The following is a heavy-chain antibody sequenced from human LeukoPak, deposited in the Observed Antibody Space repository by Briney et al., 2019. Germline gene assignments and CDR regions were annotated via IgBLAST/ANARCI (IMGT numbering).Heavy chain of an antibody. CDR2: INHSGST. CDR1: GGSFSGYY. V-gene: IGHV4-34*01. D-gene: IGHD4-17*01. CDR3: AKDGVLYGMDV. J-gene: IGHJ6*02. Sequence: SETLSLTCAVYGGSFSGYYWSWIRQPPGKGLEWIGEINHSGSTNYNPSLKSRVTISVDTSKNQFSLKLSSVTAADTAVYYCAKDGVLYGMDVWGQGTTVTVSS.